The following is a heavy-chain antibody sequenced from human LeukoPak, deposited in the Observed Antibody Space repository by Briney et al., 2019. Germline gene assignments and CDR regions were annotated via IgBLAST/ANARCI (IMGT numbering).Heavy chain of an antibody. CDR2: ISSSSSYI. D-gene: IGHD2-15*01. CDR1: GFTFSSYS. V-gene: IGHV3-21*01. CDR3: ARDLSGIVVVVAATLYFDY. J-gene: IGHJ4*02. Sequence: GGSLRLSCAASGFTFSSYSMNWVRQAPGKGLEWVSSISSSSSYIYYADSEKGRFTISRDNAKNSLYLQMNSLRAEDTAVYYCARDLSGIVVVVAATLYFDYWGQGTLVTVSS.